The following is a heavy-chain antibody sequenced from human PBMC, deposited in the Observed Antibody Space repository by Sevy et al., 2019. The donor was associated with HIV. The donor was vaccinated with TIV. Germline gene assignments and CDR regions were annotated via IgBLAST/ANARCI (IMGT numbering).Heavy chain of an antibody. CDR2: IYFTGNT. D-gene: IGHD1-1*01. Sequence: SETLSLTCSVSGGSISSYFWTWVRQSPGKGLEWIGNIYFTGNTDYSPSLKSRVTLSLDNSKRQFSLTLRSVTAADAAIYCCARGSTTRTRVLDYWGQGTLVTVSS. CDR3: ARGSTTRTRVLDY. V-gene: IGHV4-59*01. J-gene: IGHJ4*02. CDR1: GGSISSYF.